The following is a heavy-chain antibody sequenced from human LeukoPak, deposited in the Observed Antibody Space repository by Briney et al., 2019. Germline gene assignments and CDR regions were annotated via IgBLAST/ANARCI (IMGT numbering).Heavy chain of an antibody. V-gene: IGHV4-59*08. D-gene: IGHD3-16*01. Sequence: SETLSLTCTVSGGSISSYYWSWIRQPPGKGLEWIGNVYYSGSTHYNPSLKSRVTISLDMSKNQFSLRLTSVTAADTAIYYCARHGLYQDYGYWGQGILVTVSS. J-gene: IGHJ4*02. CDR3: ARHGLYQDYGY. CDR2: VYYSGST. CDR1: GGSISSYY.